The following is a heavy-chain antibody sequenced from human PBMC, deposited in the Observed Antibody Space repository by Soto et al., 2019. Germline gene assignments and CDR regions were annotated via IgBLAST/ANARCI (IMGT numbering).Heavy chain of an antibody. D-gene: IGHD2-21*01. J-gene: IGHJ4*02. Sequence: QLQLQESGPGLAKPSETLSLTCTVSGGSISRSSHYWAWMRQPPGKGLEWIGTIYSTGGIFSNPALKTHLTMSVDTSRDEFSVRLTSVTAADAAVYYGTFPFSGGDGCYFHDWGQGTLVAVSS. CDR1: GGSISRSSHY. CDR3: TFPFSGGDGCYFHD. V-gene: IGHV4-39*01. CDR2: IYSTGGI.